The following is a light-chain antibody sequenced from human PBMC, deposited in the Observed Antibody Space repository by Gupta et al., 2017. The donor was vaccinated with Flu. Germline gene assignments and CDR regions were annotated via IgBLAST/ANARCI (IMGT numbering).Light chain of an antibody. V-gene: IGLV7-43*01. Sequence: TVVTQEPSLTVSPGGTVTLTCASNTGAVTSENYPNWIQQKPGQVHRARSYSTNNRHSWTPARFASSFVGGKADLTLTVAEAEDEAVDDCHLFSGDPPLCVFGAGTKLTVL. CDR1: TGAVTSENY. CDR2: STN. CDR3: HLFSGDPPLCV. J-gene: IGLJ2*01.